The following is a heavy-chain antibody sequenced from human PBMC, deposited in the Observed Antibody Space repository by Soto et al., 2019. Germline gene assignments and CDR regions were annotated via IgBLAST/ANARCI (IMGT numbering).Heavy chain of an antibody. D-gene: IGHD2-15*01. Sequence: QVQLVESGGGLVKPGGSLRLSCAASGFTFSDYYMTWIRQAPGKGLEWVSYISSRSGSDIYYADSVKGRFTISRDNARNSLYLQMKSLRAEDTAVYYCARASYCDYWGQGTLVTVSS. CDR2: ISSRSGSDI. V-gene: IGHV3-11*01. CDR3: ARASYCDY. CDR1: GFTFSDYY. J-gene: IGHJ4*02.